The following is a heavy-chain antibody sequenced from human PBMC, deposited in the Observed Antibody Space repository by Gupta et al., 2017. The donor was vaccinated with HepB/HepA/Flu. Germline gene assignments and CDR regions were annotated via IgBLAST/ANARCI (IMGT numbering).Heavy chain of an antibody. CDR2: IFHNGEPTH. Sequence: QVQLQESGPGLVKPSETLSLTCTVSGGSMSGYQWRWFRQPPGKGLEWVGYIFHNGEPTHNIKPSLKSRVALSRDMSKNQFSLKLTSVTAADTAVYDCARDNYGSLDYWGQGTLVTVSS. V-gene: IGHV4-59*01. D-gene: IGHD6-13*01. CDR1: GGSMSGYQ. J-gene: IGHJ4*02. CDR3: ARDNYGSLDY.